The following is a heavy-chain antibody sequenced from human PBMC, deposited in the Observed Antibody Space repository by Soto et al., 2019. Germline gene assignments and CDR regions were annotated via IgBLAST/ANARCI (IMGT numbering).Heavy chain of an antibody. Sequence: GVLRLSCAASGFTFSNYEMHWVRQAPGKGLEYVSGISNNGAHTDYAKSVKGRFTISRDNSEITLYLQMGSLRAEDMALYYCARRGYGSRWPNVYMDVWGKGTTVTVSS. CDR3: ARRGYGSRWPNVYMDV. CDR1: GFTFSNYE. D-gene: IGHD6-13*01. V-gene: IGHV3-64*01. J-gene: IGHJ6*03. CDR2: ISNNGAHT.